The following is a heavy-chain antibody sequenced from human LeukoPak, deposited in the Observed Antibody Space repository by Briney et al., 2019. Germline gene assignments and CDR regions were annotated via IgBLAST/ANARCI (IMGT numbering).Heavy chain of an antibody. CDR2: IRYDGSNK. J-gene: IGHJ4*02. Sequence: GGSLRLSCAASGFTFSSYGMHWVRQAPGKGLEWVAFIRYDGSNKYYTDSVKGRFTISRDNSKNTLYLQMNSLRAGDTAVYYCAKDQLRYCSSTSCSLPDYWGQGTLVTVSS. CDR1: GFTFSSYG. V-gene: IGHV3-30*02. CDR3: AKDQLRYCSSTSCSLPDY. D-gene: IGHD2-2*01.